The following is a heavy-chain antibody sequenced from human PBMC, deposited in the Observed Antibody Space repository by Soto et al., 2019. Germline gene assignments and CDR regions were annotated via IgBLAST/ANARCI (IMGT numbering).Heavy chain of an antibody. J-gene: IGHJ5*02. CDR2: IDTGGRVT. CDR3: ATVFDL. Sequence: MKLVESGGGSVRPGGSLRLSCAASGFTFSGHWIHWVRQAPGKGLEWVARIDTGGRVTSYADSVKGRFTISTDNAKDTVHLQMDSLRGEDAAVYYCATVFDLWGQAILVTVSS. CDR1: GFTFSGHW. V-gene: IGHV3-74*01.